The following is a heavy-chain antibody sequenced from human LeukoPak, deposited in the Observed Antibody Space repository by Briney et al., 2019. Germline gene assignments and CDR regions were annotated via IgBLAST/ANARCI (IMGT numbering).Heavy chain of an antibody. Sequence: SETLSPTCTVSGGSISSYYWSWIRQPAGKGLKWIGRIYISGSTNYNPSLKSRVTMSVDTSKNQFSLKLSSVTAADTAVYYCASELEGQYYDFWSGYLNWFDPWGQGTLVTVSS. D-gene: IGHD3-3*01. J-gene: IGHJ5*02. CDR3: ASELEGQYYDFWSGYLNWFDP. V-gene: IGHV4-4*07. CDR1: GGSISSYY. CDR2: IYISGST.